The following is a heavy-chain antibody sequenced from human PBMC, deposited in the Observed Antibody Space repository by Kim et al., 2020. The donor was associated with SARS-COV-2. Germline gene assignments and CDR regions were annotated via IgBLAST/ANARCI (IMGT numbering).Heavy chain of an antibody. V-gene: IGHV3-9*01. CDR1: GFTFDDYA. J-gene: IGHJ4*02. Sequence: GGSLRLSCAASGFTFDDYAMHWVRQAPGKGLEWVSGISWNSGSMGYADSVKGRFTISRDNAKNSLYLQMNSLRAEDTALYYCAKDMEAAAGTPGFDYWGQGTLVTVSS. CDR2: ISWNSGSM. CDR3: AKDMEAAAGTPGFDY. D-gene: IGHD6-13*01.